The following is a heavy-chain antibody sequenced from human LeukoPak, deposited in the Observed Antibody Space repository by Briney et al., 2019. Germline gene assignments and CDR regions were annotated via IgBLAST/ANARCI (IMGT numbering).Heavy chain of an antibody. D-gene: IGHD5-24*01. CDR2: MGGSYGNR. J-gene: IGHJ4*02. Sequence: PGGSLRLSCAASGFTFSSAPMSWVRQSPGKGLEWVSVMGGSYGNRNYADSVRHRCTISIDNPKNTLYPQMKSSIAEDTGVYYCAQSHTVDYWGQGTLVTVSS. V-gene: IGHV3-23*01. CDR1: GFTFSSAP. CDR3: AQSHTVDY.